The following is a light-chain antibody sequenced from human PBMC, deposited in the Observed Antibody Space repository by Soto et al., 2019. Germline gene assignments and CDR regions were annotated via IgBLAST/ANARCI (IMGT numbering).Light chain of an antibody. CDR1: SSDVGEYNY. CDR3: SSYTGSSNLL. CDR2: EVT. V-gene: IGLV2-8*01. Sequence: QSALTQPPSASGSPGQSVTISCTGTSSDVGEYNYVSWYQQRPGKAPKLMILEVTKRPSGVPDRFSASKSGNTASLTVSGLQAEDEADYYCSSYTGSSNLLFGGGTKLTVL. J-gene: IGLJ2*01.